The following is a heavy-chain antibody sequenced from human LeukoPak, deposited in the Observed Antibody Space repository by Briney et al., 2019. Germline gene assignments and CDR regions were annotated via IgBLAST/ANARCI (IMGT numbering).Heavy chain of an antibody. CDR1: GFTFSNAW. D-gene: IGHD3-3*01. CDR3: TTSLRFLEWLSYYYYYYMDV. J-gene: IGHJ6*03. Sequence: PGGSLRLSCAASGFTFSNAWMSWVRQAPGKGLEWVGRIKSKTDGGTTDYAAPVKGRFTISRDDSKNTLYLQMNSLKTEDTAVYYCTTSLRFLEWLSYYYYYYMDVWGKGTTVTVSS. V-gene: IGHV3-15*01. CDR2: IKSKTDGGTT.